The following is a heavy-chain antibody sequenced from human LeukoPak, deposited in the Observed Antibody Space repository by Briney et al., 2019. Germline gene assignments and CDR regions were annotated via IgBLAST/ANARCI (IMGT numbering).Heavy chain of an antibody. Sequence: GGSLRLSXAASGFTFSSYSMNWVRQAPGKGLEWVSSISSSSSYIYYADSVKGRFTISRDNAKNSLYLQMNSLRAEDTAVYYCARDDSSGYYKDYWGQGTLVTVSS. CDR1: GFTFSSYS. D-gene: IGHD3-22*01. J-gene: IGHJ4*02. CDR3: ARDDSSGYYKDY. CDR2: ISSSSSYI. V-gene: IGHV3-21*01.